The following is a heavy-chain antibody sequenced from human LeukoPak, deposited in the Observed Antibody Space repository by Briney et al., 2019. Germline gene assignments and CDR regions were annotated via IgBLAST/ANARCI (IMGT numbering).Heavy chain of an antibody. Sequence: PGGSLRLSCAASGFTFSSYAMSWVRQAPRKGLEWVSAISGSGGSTYYADSVKGRFTISRDNSKNTLYLQMNSLRAEDTAVYYCASSLFIIVGATDDYWGQGTLVTVSS. J-gene: IGHJ4*02. CDR3: ASSLFIIVGATDDY. CDR1: GFTFSSYA. V-gene: IGHV3-23*01. CDR2: ISGSGGST. D-gene: IGHD1-26*01.